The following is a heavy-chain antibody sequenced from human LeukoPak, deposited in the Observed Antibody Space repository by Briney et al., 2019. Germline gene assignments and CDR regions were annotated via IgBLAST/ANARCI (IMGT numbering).Heavy chain of an antibody. D-gene: IGHD1-20*01. CDR1: GYTFTSYY. Sequence: ASVKVSCKASGYTFTSYYMHWVRQAPGQGLEWMGIINPSGGSTSYAQKFQGRVTMTRDTSASTAYMELSSLRSEDTAVYYCARGGITGTTVEGYYYGMDVWGQGTTVTVSS. V-gene: IGHV1-46*01. CDR2: INPSGGST. CDR3: ARGGITGTTVEGYYYGMDV. J-gene: IGHJ6*02.